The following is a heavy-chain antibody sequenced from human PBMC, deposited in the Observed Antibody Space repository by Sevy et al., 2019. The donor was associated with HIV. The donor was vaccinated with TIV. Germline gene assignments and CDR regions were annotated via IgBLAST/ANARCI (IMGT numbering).Heavy chain of an antibody. V-gene: IGHV4-59*01. CDR2: INYSGT. Sequence: PSETLSLTCAVSGGSIGSYYWSWIRQPPGKGLEWIGNINYSGTNNNPSLKSRVSMSVDTSKNQFSLKLSSVTAADTAVYYCAREGGHCGGDCYYLWGQGTLVTVSS. CDR3: AREGGHCGGDCYYL. J-gene: IGHJ4*02. D-gene: IGHD2-21*02. CDR1: GGSIGSYY.